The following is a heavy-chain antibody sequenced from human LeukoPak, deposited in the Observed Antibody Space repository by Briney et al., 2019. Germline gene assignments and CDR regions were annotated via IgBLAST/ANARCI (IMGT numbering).Heavy chain of an antibody. J-gene: IGHJ4*02. Sequence: PGGSLRLSCAASGFTFSHSWMSWVRQAPGKGLEWVSYISSSGNARYYADSVKGRFTISRDNAKNSLYLQMNSLRAEDTAIYYCAKSSFSSGWYEPYYFDYWGQGTLVTVSS. CDR1: GFTFSHSW. CDR3: AKSSFSSGWYEPYYFDY. V-gene: IGHV3-11*04. D-gene: IGHD6-19*01. CDR2: ISSSGNAR.